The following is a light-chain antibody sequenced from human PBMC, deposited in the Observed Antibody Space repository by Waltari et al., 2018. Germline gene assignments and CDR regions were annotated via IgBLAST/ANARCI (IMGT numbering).Light chain of an antibody. Sequence: QSALTQPASVSGSPGQSITISCTGTSSDVGGYNSVSWYQDHPGQAPNVIIYDASDRPSGISERFSGSKSGNTASLTISGLQAEDEADYYCSSQSSDNVVLFGGGTKLTVL. CDR1: SSDVGGYNS. J-gene: IGLJ2*01. CDR2: DAS. CDR3: SSQSSDNVVL. V-gene: IGLV2-14*03.